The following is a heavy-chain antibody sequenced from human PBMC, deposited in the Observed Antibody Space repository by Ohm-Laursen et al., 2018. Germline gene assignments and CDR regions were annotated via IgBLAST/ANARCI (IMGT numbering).Heavy chain of an antibody. CDR1: GFTFSSYW. D-gene: IGHD1-26*01. V-gene: IGHV3-7*03. J-gene: IGHJ4*02. Sequence: SLRLSCTASGFTFSSYWMTWVRQAPAKGLEWVANIKHDGSEKYYVDSVKGRFTISRDNAKNSLYLQMDSLRVEDTAVYYCARLLSGSSPEDYWGQGTLVTVSS. CDR2: IKHDGSEK. CDR3: ARLLSGSSPEDY.